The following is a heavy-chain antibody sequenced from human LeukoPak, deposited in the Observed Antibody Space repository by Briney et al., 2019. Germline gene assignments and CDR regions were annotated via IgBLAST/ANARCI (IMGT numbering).Heavy chain of an antibody. V-gene: IGHV3-21*01. D-gene: IGHD1-26*01. CDR3: AREQSAHSGSYGMNV. CDR2: ISSSSSYI. CDR1: GFTFSSYS. J-gene: IGHJ6*02. Sequence: GGSLRLSCAASGFTFSSYSMNWVRQAPGKGLEWVSSISSSSSYIYYADSVKGRFTISRDNAKNSLYLQMNSLRAEDTAVYYCAREQSAHSGSYGMNVWGQGTTVTVSS.